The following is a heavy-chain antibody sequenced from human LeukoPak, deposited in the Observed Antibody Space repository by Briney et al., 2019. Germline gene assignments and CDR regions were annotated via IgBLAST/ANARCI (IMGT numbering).Heavy chain of an antibody. V-gene: IGHV3-23*01. CDR2: IGPSGSST. J-gene: IGHJ4*02. D-gene: IGHD2-2*01. CDR1: GFTFSSYG. Sequence: PGGTLRLSRAASGFTFSSYGMNWVRQAPGKGLEWVSGIGPSGSSTYYADSVKGRFTISRDNSKNTMYVQMNSLRAEDTAVYYCAKDRSYASFEDWGQGTLVTVSS. CDR3: AKDRSYASFED.